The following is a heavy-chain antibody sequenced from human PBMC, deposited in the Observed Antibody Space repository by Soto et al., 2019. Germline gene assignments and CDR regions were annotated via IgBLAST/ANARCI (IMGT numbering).Heavy chain of an antibody. V-gene: IGHV3-30-3*01. CDR3: PRGQSGVGDYYYYYYGMDV. J-gene: IGHJ6*02. Sequence: GGSLRLSCAASGFTFSSYAMHWVRQAPGKGLEWVAVISYDGSNKYYADSVKGRFTISRDNSKNTLYLQMNSLRAEDTAVYYCPRGQSGVGDYYYYYYGMDVWGQGTTVTVSS. CDR2: ISYDGSNK. CDR1: GFTFSSYA. D-gene: IGHD3-16*01.